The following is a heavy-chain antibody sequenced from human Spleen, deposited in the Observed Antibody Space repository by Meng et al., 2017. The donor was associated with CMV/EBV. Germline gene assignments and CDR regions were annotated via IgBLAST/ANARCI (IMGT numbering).Heavy chain of an antibody. CDR1: GFTFSSYA. CDR2: MSYDGSNK. J-gene: IGHJ6*02. V-gene: IGHV3-30*04. Sequence: GESLKISCAASGFTFSSYAMYWVRQAPGKGLEWVAVMSYDGSNKHYADSVKGRFTISRDNTKNSLFLQMNSLRVEDTAVYYCARGGRGFYYYGMDVWGQGTTVTVSS. CDR3: ARGGRGFYYYGMDV.